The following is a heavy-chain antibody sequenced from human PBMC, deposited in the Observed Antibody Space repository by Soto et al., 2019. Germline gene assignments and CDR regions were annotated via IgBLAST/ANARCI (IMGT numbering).Heavy chain of an antibody. J-gene: IGHJ4*02. Sequence: ASVKVSCKASGYTFTGYYMHWVRQAPGQGLEWMGWINPNSGGTNYAQKFQGRVTMTRDTSISTAYMELSRLRSDGPAVYYCARARSRSSSSPQEGGYWGQGTLVTVSS. CDR1: GYTFTGYY. V-gene: IGHV1-2*02. CDR2: INPNSGGT. CDR3: ARARSRSSSSPQEGGY. D-gene: IGHD6-6*01.